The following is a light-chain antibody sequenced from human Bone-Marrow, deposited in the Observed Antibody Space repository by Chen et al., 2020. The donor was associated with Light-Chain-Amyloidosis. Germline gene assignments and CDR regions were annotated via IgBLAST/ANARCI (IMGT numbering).Light chain of an antibody. J-gene: IGLJ3*02. CDR2: DDS. CDR1: NIRSTS. CDR3: QVWDRSSDRPV. V-gene: IGLV3-21*02. Sequence: SYVLTQPSSVSVAPGQTATIACGGNNIRSTSVHWYQQTPGQAPLLVVYDDSDRPSGIPELLSGSNAGNTATLTISRVEAGDEADYYCQVWDRSSDRPVFGGGTKLTVL.